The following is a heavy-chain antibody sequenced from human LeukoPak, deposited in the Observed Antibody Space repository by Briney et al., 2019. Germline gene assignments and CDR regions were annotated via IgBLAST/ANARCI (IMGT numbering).Heavy chain of an antibody. Sequence: PGGSLRLSCAASGFNFSSYWMHWVRQAPGKGLAWVSRINTDGSSLSYADSVKGRFTISRDNADNSLYLQMNSLRAEDTAVYYCARLRTFDYWGQGTLVTVSS. CDR1: GFNFSSYW. V-gene: IGHV3-74*01. D-gene: IGHD1-14*01. CDR2: INTDGSSL. CDR3: ARLRTFDY. J-gene: IGHJ4*02.